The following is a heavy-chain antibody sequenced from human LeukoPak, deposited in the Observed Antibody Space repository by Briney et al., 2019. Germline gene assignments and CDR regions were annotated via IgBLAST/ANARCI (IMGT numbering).Heavy chain of an antibody. V-gene: IGHV1-46*01. J-gene: IGHJ4*02. Sequence: ASVKVSSKVSGYTLTELSMHWVRQAPGQGLEWMGIINPSGGSTSYAQKLQGRVTMTRDTSTSTVYMELSSLRSEDTAVYYCARSRSRYFDWLYQWDYWGQGTLVTVSS. CDR3: ARSRSRYFDWLYQWDY. CDR1: GYTLTELS. CDR2: INPSGGST. D-gene: IGHD3-9*01.